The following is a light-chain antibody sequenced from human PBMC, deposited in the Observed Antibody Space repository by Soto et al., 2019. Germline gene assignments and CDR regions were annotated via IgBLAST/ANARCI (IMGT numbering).Light chain of an antibody. J-gene: IGKJ1*01. Sequence: DIQMTQSPSTLSASVGDSVTITCRASQSISGWLAWYQQRPGKAPKPLIYKASSLESGVPSRFSGSGSGTEFTLTISSLQPDDVATYYCKQYNTYPRTFGQGTKVDIK. CDR2: KAS. V-gene: IGKV1-5*03. CDR3: KQYNTYPRT. CDR1: QSISGW.